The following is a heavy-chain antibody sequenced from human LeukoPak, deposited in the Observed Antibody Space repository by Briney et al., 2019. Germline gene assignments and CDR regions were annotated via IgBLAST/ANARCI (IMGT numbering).Heavy chain of an antibody. CDR3: ARGCSGGSCYFFH. V-gene: IGHV1-3*01. CDR2: INAGNGNT. CDR1: GYTFTAYA. Sequence: ASVKVSCKASGYTFTAYAMHWVRQAPGHRLEWMGWINAGNGNTKYSQKFQGGVTFTRDTSASTSYMELSSLRSEDTAVYYCARGCSGGSCYFFHWGQGTLVTVSS. D-gene: IGHD2-15*01. J-gene: IGHJ4*02.